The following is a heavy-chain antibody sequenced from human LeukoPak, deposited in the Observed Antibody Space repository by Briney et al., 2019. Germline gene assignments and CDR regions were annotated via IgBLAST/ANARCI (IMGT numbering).Heavy chain of an antibody. Sequence: PSETLSLTCTVSGGSISSSSYYWGWIRQPPGKGLEWIGSIYYSGSTYYNPSLESRVTISVDTSKNQFSLKLSSVTAADTAVYYCARLTYGGYGDDYWGQGTLVTVSS. CDR2: IYYSGST. D-gene: IGHD5-12*01. V-gene: IGHV4-39*01. CDR1: GGSISSSSYY. J-gene: IGHJ4*02. CDR3: ARLTYGGYGDDY.